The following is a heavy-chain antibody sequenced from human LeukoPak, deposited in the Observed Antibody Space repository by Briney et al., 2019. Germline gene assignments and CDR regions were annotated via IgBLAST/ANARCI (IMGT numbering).Heavy chain of an antibody. Sequence: SVKVACKASGGTFSSYAISWVRQAPGQGLEWMGGIIPIFGTANYAQKFQGRVTITTDESTSTAYMELSSLRSEDTAVYYCAGRSVVVTAIRYYFDYWGQGTLVTVSS. V-gene: IGHV1-69*05. D-gene: IGHD2-21*02. CDR2: IIPIFGTA. CDR1: GGTFSSYA. J-gene: IGHJ4*02. CDR3: AGRSVVVTAIRYYFDY.